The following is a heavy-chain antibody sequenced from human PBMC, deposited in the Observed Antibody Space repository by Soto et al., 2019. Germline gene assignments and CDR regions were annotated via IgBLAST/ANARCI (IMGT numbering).Heavy chain of an antibody. J-gene: IGHJ6*02. Sequence: ASVKVSCKASGYTFTSYGISWVRQAPGQGLEWMGWISAYNSNKNYAQKLQGRVTMTTDTSTSTAYMELRSLRSDDTAVYYCARAGLTGYTGYYYGMDVWGQGTTVTVSS. CDR1: GYTFTSYG. CDR3: ARAGLTGYTGYYYGMDV. V-gene: IGHV1-18*04. D-gene: IGHD3-9*01. CDR2: ISAYNSNK.